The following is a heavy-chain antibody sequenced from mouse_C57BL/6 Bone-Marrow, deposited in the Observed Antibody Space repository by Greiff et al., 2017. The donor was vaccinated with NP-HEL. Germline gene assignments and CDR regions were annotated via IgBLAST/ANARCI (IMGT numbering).Heavy chain of an antibody. CDR2: IRNKANGYTT. J-gene: IGHJ4*01. Sequence: EVKLMESGGGLVQPGGSLSLSCAASGFTFTDYYMSWVRQPPGKALEWLGFIRNKANGYTTEYSASVKGRFTISRDNSQSILYLQMNALRAEDSATYYCARGSSYYYGSSYAMDYWGQGTSVTVSS. V-gene: IGHV7-3*01. D-gene: IGHD1-1*01. CDR3: ARGSSYYYGSSYAMDY. CDR1: GFTFTDYY.